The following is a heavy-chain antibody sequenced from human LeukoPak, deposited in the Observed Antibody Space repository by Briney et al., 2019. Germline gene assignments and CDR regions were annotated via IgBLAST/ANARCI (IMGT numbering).Heavy chain of an antibody. J-gene: IGHJ4*02. Sequence: GGSLRLSCAASGFNFNDFYMSWIRQAPGKGLEWISYISGSGTTIYYADSVKGRFTISRDNAKNSLHLQMNSLRVEDTAVYYCAKGSSGWYGPLFDYWGQGTLVTVSS. D-gene: IGHD6-19*01. CDR2: ISGSGTTI. CDR3: AKGSSGWYGPLFDY. V-gene: IGHV3-11*04. CDR1: GFNFNDFY.